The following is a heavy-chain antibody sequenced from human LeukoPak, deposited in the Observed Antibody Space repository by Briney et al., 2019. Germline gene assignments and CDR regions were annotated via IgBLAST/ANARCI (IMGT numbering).Heavy chain of an antibody. CDR1: GYIFTDYY. V-gene: IGHV1-2*02. J-gene: IGHJ4*02. CDR2: INPNNGGT. D-gene: IGHD2-2*01. Sequence: ASVKVSCRASGYIFTDYYMHWVRQAPGQGLEWMGWINPNNGGTNYAQKFQGRVTMTRDTSIITAYMELSRLTSDGTAVYYCARDIYTRRNFFAGFGLDYWGQGTLVTVSS. CDR3: ARDIYTRRNFFAGFGLDY.